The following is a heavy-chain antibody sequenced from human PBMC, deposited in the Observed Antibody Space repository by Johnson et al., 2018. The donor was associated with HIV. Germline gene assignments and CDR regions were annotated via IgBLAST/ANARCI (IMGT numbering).Heavy chain of an antibody. CDR1: GFTFSSYA. Sequence: QVLLVESGGGVVQPGRSLRLSCAASGFTFSSYAMHWVRQAPGKGLEWVAVISYDGSNKYYADSVKGRFTISRDNSKNTLYLQMNSLRAEDTAVYYCARDPGRYCSGGSCYVEDAFDIWGQGTMVTVSS. D-gene: IGHD2-15*01. CDR2: ISYDGSNK. J-gene: IGHJ3*02. CDR3: ARDPGRYCSGGSCYVEDAFDI. V-gene: IGHV3-30*04.